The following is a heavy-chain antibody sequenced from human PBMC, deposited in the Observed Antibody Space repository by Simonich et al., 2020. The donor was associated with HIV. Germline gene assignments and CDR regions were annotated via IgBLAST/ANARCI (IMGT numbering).Heavy chain of an antibody. CDR1: GYTYINYG. CDR2: NTVYNGTT. J-gene: IGHJ4*02. Sequence: QVQLVQSGAEVKKPGASVKVSCKASGYTYINYGINWVRQAPGQGLEWMGRNTVYNGTTDAAQKFRGRLTLTTDTSTTTAYMELRSLRSDDTAVYYCARDLPIGSYFDYWGQGTLVTVSS. V-gene: IGHV1-18*01. CDR3: ARDLPIGSYFDY. D-gene: IGHD1-26*01.